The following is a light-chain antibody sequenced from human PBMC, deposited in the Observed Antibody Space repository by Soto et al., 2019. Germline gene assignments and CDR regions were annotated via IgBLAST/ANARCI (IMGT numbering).Light chain of an antibody. J-gene: IGLJ1*01. CDR1: SSKIGAGYD. Sequence: QSVLTQQPAVSGAPGQRVTISCTGSSSKIGAGYDVHWYQQVPGTAPKLLIYRNSNRPPGVPDRFSGSKSGTSACLAITGLQAEDEADYYCQSFDSSLSAFYVFGTGTKVTVL. V-gene: IGLV1-40*01. CDR3: QSFDSSLSAFYV. CDR2: RNS.